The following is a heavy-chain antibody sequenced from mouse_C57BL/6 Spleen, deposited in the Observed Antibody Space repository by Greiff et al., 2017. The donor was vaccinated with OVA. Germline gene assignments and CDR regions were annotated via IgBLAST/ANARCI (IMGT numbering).Heavy chain of an antibody. CDR1: GYTFTSYW. Sequence: QVQLQQSGAELAKPGASVKLSCKASGYTFTSYWMHWVKQRPGQGLEWIGYINPSSGYTKYNQKFKDKATLTADKSSSTAYMQLSSLTYEDSAVYYCARSLITTVVATDYFDYWGQGTTLTVSS. V-gene: IGHV1-7*01. J-gene: IGHJ2*01. D-gene: IGHD1-1*01. CDR2: INPSSGYT. CDR3: ARSLITTVVATDYFDY.